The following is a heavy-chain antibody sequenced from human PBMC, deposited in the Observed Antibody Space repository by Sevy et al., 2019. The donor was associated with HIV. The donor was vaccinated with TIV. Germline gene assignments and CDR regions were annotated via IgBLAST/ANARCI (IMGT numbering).Heavy chain of an antibody. CDR3: ARAPPVRSGDDSLNWFDP. CDR2: IYYSGST. J-gene: IGHJ5*02. D-gene: IGHD6-25*01. CDR1: GGSISAYY. Sequence: SETLSLTCTIFGGSISAYYWSWFRQPPGRGLEYIGYIYYSGSTNYNPSLKSRVTISVDTSKNQFSLRLTSVTTADPATYYCARAPPVRSGDDSLNWFDPWGQGALVTVSS. V-gene: IGHV4-59*01.